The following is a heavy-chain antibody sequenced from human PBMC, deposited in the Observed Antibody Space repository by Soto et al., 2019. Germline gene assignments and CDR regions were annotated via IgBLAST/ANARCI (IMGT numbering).Heavy chain of an antibody. Sequence: GESLKISCEASGYMFPIYHISWVRQMPGKGLEWVGKIDPTDSRTMYRPSSRARITISVDKSINTAYLEWGRLKASDTAMYYCARHDSNCDSDLWGPGTQVTVSS. V-gene: IGHV5-10-1*01. D-gene: IGHD2-21*01. CDR1: GYMFPIYH. CDR2: IDPTDSRT. CDR3: ARHDSNCDSDL. J-gene: IGHJ5*02.